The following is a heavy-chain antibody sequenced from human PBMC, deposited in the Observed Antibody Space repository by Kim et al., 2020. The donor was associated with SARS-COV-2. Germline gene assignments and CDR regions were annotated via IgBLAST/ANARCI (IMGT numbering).Heavy chain of an antibody. Sequence: TRYSQKFQGRVTLTWDTSASTAYMDLTSLRFEDTAVYYCARERFGGSFDYWGQGTLVTVSS. CDR3: ARERFGGSFDY. V-gene: IGHV1-3*01. D-gene: IGHD3-10*01. CDR2: T. J-gene: IGHJ4*02.